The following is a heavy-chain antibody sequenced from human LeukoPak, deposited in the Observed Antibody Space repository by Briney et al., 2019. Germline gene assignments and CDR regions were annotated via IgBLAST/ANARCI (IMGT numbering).Heavy chain of an antibody. V-gene: IGHV1-46*01. CDR2: INPSGGST. Sequence: ASVKVSCKASGYTFISYYMHWVRQAPGQGLEWMGIINPSGGSTSYAQKFQGRVTMTRDTSTSTVYMELSSLRSEDTAVYYCARVGRLVGADFVCWGQGTLVTVSS. J-gene: IGHJ4*02. D-gene: IGHD1-26*01. CDR3: ARVGRLVGADFVC. CDR1: GYTFISYY.